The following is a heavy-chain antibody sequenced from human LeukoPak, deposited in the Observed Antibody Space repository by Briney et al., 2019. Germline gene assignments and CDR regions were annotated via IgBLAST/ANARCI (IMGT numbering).Heavy chain of an antibody. J-gene: IGHJ4*02. D-gene: IGHD3-22*01. CDR3: ARDFYDSGGYYYDY. Sequence: PGGSLRLSCAASGFTFSGYTMSWVRQAPGKGLEWVSAISGGGEKTYYADSVKGRFTISRDNSKGTLYLQMNSLGAEDSALYYCARDFYDSGGYYYDYWGRGTLVTVSS. CDR2: ISGGGEKT. V-gene: IGHV3-23*01. CDR1: GFTFSGYT.